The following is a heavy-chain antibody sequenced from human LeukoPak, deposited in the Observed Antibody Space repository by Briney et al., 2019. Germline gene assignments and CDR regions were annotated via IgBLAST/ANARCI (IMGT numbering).Heavy chain of an antibody. CDR3: ARELAVGGKTIFDL. D-gene: IGHD6-19*01. CDR2: IQYSGTT. Sequence: SETLSLTCIVSGGSIRSHYWSWIRQPPGKGLEWIGNIQYSGTTNYNPSLKTRVTISEDTSKNQFSLKLASVTAADTAVYYCARELAVGGKTIFDLWGQGTLVTVSS. J-gene: IGHJ4*02. V-gene: IGHV4-59*11. CDR1: GGSIRSHY.